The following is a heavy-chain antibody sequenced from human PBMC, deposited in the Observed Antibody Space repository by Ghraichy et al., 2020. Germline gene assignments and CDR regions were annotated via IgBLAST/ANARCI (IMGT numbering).Heavy chain of an antibody. CDR3: ARGIIVGATAYYYGMDV. Sequence: SVKVSCKASGGTFSSYAISWVRQAPGQGLEWMGGIIPIFGTANYAQKFQGRVTITADESTSTAYMELSSLRSEDTAVYYCARGIIVGATAYYYGMDVWGQGTTVTVSS. V-gene: IGHV1-69*13. J-gene: IGHJ6*02. CDR2: IIPIFGTA. D-gene: IGHD1-26*01. CDR1: GGTFSSYA.